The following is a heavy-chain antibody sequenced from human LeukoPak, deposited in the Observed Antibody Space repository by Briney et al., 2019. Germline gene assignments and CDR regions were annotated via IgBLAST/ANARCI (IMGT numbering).Heavy chain of an antibody. CDR3: ATSGYSYGLVY. CDR2: IYSGGST. Sequence: GGSLRLSCAASGFTVSSNYMSWVRQAPGKWMEWVSVIYSGGSTYYANSVKGRFTISRHNSKNTRYLQMNSLRAEDTAVYYCATSGYSYGLVYWGQGTLVTVSS. V-gene: IGHV3-53*04. J-gene: IGHJ4*02. CDR1: GFTVSSNY. D-gene: IGHD5-18*01.